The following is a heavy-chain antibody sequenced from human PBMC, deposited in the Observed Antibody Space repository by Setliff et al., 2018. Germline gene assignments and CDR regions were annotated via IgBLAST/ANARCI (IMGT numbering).Heavy chain of an antibody. Sequence: TLSLTCTVSGGSISNSSYYWGWIRQPPGKGLEWIGSIYYSGSTYYNPSLKSRVTISVDTSKNQFSLKLSSVTAADTAVYYCAREKGDPNYNFWSGYYLYYYYGMDVWGQGTTVTVSS. CDR2: IYYSGST. CDR1: GGSISNSSYY. V-gene: IGHV4-39*07. J-gene: IGHJ6*02. CDR3: AREKGDPNYNFWSGYYLYYYYGMDV. D-gene: IGHD3-3*01.